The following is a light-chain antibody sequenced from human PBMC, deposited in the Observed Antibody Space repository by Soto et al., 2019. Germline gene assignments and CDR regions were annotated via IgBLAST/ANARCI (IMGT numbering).Light chain of an antibody. V-gene: IGKV1-5*03. CDR3: HRYNSNSST. J-gene: IGKJ1*01. CDR1: QSISSW. CDR2: KAS. Sequence: DIQMTQSPSTLSASVGDRVTITCRASQSISSWLAWYQQKPGKAPKLLIYKASSLERGAPSRFSGSGSGTAFTLTISSLQPDNFATYYCHRYNSNSSTFGQGTKVDI.